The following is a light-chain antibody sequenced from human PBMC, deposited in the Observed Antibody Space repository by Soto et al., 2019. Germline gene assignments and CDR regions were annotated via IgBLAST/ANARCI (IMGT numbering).Light chain of an antibody. J-gene: IGKJ1*01. Sequence: DIQMTQSPSSLSASVGDRVTITCRASQSVTTFLNWYQHKPGEAPNLLIYAVSTLQSGVPSRFSACGSGTAFRLTINNLQPEDSATYYCQQTYSDFWTFXQGTKADIK. CDR3: QQTYSDFWT. V-gene: IGKV1-39*01. CDR2: AVS. CDR1: QSVTTF.